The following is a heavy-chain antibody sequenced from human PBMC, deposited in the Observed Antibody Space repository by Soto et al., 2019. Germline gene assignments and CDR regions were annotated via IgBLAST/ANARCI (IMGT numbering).Heavy chain of an antibody. V-gene: IGHV3-30*18. CDR1: GFTFTDYG. J-gene: IGHJ4*02. Sequence: PGGSLRLSCADSGFTFTDYGMHWVRQAPGKGLEWVAVISYDGSNKNYADSVKGRFTISRDNSKNTLYLQMNSLRAEDTAVYYCAKDTYYHDSSGYYVCDYWGQGTLVTVSS. CDR2: ISYDGSNK. CDR3: AKDTYYHDSSGYYVCDY. D-gene: IGHD3-22*01.